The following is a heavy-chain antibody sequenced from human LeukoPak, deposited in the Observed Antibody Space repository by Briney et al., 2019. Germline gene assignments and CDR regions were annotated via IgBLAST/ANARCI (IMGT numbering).Heavy chain of an antibody. J-gene: IGHJ5*02. CDR2: INSDGRTT. CDR3: ARDRSGSHGWFDP. V-gene: IGHV3-74*01. CDR1: GFIFSNFW. D-gene: IGHD1-26*01. Sequence: PGGSLRLSCAASGFIFSNFWMHWVRQVPGKGLVWVSHINSDGRTTDYADSVRGRFTISRDNAKNTLYLQMNRLTVEDTAVYYCARDRSGSHGWFDPWGQGTLVTVSS.